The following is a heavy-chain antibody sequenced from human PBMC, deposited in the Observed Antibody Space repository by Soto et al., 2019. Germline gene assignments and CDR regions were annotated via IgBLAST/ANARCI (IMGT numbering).Heavy chain of an antibody. Sequence: ASVKVSCKASGGTFSSYAISWVRQAPGQGVEWMGGIIPIFGTANYAQKFQGRVTITADESTSTAYMELSSLRSEDTAVYYCARAHNWNIPSYYFVSWGQGTLVTVSS. V-gene: IGHV1-69*13. CDR1: GGTFSSYA. D-gene: IGHD1-20*01. CDR2: IIPIFGTA. CDR3: ARAHNWNIPSYYFVS. J-gene: IGHJ4*02.